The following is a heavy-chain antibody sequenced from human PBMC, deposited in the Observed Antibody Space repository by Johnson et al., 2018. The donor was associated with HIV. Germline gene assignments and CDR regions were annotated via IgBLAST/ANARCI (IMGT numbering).Heavy chain of an antibody. Sequence: EVQLVESGGGVVQPGGSLRLSCAASGFTVSSNYMSWVRQAPGKGLEWVSAISGSGGSTYYADSVKGRFTISRDNSKNTLYLQMNSLRVEDTAVYCCARGPEVRGVIIGFDIWGQGTMVTVSS. D-gene: IGHD3-10*01. J-gene: IGHJ3*02. CDR3: ARGPEVRGVIIGFDI. V-gene: IGHV3-23*04. CDR1: GFTVSSNY. CDR2: ISGSGGST.